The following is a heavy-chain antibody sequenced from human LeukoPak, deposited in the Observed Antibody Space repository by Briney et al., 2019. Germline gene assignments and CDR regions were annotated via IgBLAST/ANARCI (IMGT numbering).Heavy chain of an antibody. CDR2: ISYDGSNK. J-gene: IGHJ3*02. V-gene: IGHV3-30-3*01. CDR3: ARASPDDYGDYDDAFDI. D-gene: IGHD4-17*01. Sequence: PGGSLRLSCTASGFTFSTYDMSWVRQAPGKGLEWVAVISYDGSNKYYADSVKGRFTISRDNSKNTLYLQMNSLRAEDTAVYYCARASPDDYGDYDDAFDIWGQGTMVTVSS. CDR1: GFTFSTYD.